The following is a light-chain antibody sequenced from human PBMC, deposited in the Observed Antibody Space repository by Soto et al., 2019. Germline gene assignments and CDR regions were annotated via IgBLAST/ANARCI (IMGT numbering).Light chain of an antibody. V-gene: IGKV3-20*01. CDR2: SSS. Sequence: EIVLTQSPGTLSLSPGERAILSCRASQSLSSSFIAWYQQKPGQAPRLLIYSSSNRATGIPDRFSGSGSGTDFTLTISRLEPADFAVYYWQQYGRSPLTFGGGTKVEIK. CDR1: QSLSSSF. CDR3: QQYGRSPLT. J-gene: IGKJ4*01.